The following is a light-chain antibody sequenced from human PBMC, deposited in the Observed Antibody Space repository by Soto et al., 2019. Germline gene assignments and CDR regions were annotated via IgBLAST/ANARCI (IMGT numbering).Light chain of an antibody. CDR2: DAS. J-gene: IGKJ1*01. Sequence: DIQMTQSPSTLSGSVGDRVTITCRASQTISSWLAWYQQKPGKAPKLLIFDASSLESEVPSRFSGSGSGTEFTLTIRSLQPDDFATYYCQQYDTYSWTFGQGTKVDIK. CDR3: QQYDTYSWT. V-gene: IGKV1-5*01. CDR1: QTISSW.